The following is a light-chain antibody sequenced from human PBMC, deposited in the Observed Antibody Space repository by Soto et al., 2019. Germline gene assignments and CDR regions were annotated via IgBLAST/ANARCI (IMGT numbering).Light chain of an antibody. CDR2: TAS. J-gene: IGKJ4*01. Sequence: DIQMTQSPSSVSASVGDRVTITCRASQGISSRLAWYQQKPGKAPKLLIYTASSLQSGVPSRFSGSGSGTDFPLTISSLQPEDFATYYCQQANSFPLTFGQGTKVDIK. CDR1: QGISSR. CDR3: QQANSFPLT. V-gene: IGKV1-12*01.